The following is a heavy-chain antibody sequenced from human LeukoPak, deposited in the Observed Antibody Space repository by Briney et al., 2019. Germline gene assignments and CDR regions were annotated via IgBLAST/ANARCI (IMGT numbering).Heavy chain of an antibody. CDR2: MNPNSGNT. CDR1: GYTFTSYD. J-gene: IGHJ3*02. CDR3: ARYFGDYDAFDI. Sequence: ASVKVSCKASGYTFTSYDINWVRQAPGQGLEWMGWMNPNSGNTGYAQKFQGRVTMTRNTSISTAYMELSSLRPEDTAVYYCARYFGDYDAFDIWGQGTMVTVSS. V-gene: IGHV1-8*01. D-gene: IGHD4-17*01.